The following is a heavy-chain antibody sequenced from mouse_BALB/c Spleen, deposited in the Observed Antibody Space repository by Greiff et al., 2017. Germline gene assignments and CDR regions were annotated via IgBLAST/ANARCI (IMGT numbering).Heavy chain of an antibody. CDR2: ISSGSSTI. V-gene: IGHV5-17*02. J-gene: IGHJ2*01. CDR1: GFTFSSFG. D-gene: IGHD4-1*01. Sequence: EVKVVESGGGLVQPGGSRKLSCAASGFTFSSFGMHWVRQAPEKGLEWVAYISSGSSTIYYADTVKGRFTISRDNPKNTLFLQMTSLRSEDTAMYYCARSGLGRDYFDYWGQGTTLTVSS. CDR3: ARSGLGRDYFDY.